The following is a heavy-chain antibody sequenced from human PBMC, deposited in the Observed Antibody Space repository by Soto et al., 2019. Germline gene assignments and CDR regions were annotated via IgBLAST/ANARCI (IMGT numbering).Heavy chain of an antibody. CDR3: TTGYSYGFFDY. V-gene: IGHV3-15*01. Sequence: PGRSLRLSCAASGFTFSNAWMSWVRQAPGKGLEWVGRIKSKTDGGTTDYAAPVKGRFTISRDDSKNTLYLQMNSLKTEDTAVYYCTTGYSYGFFDYWGQGTLVTVSS. CDR1: GFTFSNAW. J-gene: IGHJ4*02. CDR2: IKSKTDGGTT. D-gene: IGHD5-18*01.